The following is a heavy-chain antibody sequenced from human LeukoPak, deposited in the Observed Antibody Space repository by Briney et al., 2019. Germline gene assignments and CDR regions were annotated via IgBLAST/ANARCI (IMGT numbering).Heavy chain of an antibody. V-gene: IGHV4-4*07. D-gene: IGHD3-22*01. CDR1: GGSISSYY. Sequence: SETLSLTCTVSGGSISSYYWSWIRQPAGKGLEWIGRIYTSGSTNYNPSLKSRVTMSVDTSKNQFSLKLSSVTAADTAVYYCARTPDYYDSSLIDYWGQGTLVTVSS. CDR3: ARTPDYYDSSLIDY. J-gene: IGHJ4*02. CDR2: IYTSGST.